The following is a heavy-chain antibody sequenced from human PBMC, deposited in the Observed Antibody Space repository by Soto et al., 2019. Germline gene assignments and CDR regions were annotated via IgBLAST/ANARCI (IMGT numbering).Heavy chain of an antibody. J-gene: IGHJ4*02. D-gene: IGHD3-22*01. CDR2: ISAHNGNT. V-gene: IGHV1-18*01. CDR3: ARAHYDSSGYEFDY. CDR1: GYTFTSYG. Sequence: ASVKVSCKASGYTFTSYGISWVRQAPGQGLEWMGWISAHNGNTKYEQKLQGRVTMTTDTSTSTAYMELRSLRSDDTAVYYCARAHYDSSGYEFDYWGQGTLVTVSS.